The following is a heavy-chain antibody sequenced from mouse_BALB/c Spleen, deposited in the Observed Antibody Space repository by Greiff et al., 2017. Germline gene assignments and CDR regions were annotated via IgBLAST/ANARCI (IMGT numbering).Heavy chain of an antibody. Sequence: EVKLMESGGGLVKPGGSLKLSCAASGFTFSDYYMYWVRQTPEKRLEWVATISDGGSYTYYPDSVKGRFTISRDNAKNNLYLQMSSLKSEDTAMYYCARGDGSQYYYAMDYWGQGTSVTVSS. CDR3: ARGDGSQYYYAMDY. D-gene: IGHD1-1*02. V-gene: IGHV5-4*02. J-gene: IGHJ4*01. CDR2: ISDGGSYT. CDR1: GFTFSDYY.